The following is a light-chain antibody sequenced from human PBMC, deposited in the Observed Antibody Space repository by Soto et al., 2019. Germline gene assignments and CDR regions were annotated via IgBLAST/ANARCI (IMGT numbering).Light chain of an antibody. CDR2: QND. CDR1: SGSISSNH. CDR3: QSYDSNTVV. Sequence: NFMLTQPHSVSESPGKTVTISCTRNSGSISSNHVQWYQQRPDSAPTTVIYQNDQRPSGVPDRLSGSIDSSSNSASLTISGLKTEDEADYYCQSYDSNTVVFGGGTKLTVL. V-gene: IGLV6-57*04. J-gene: IGLJ2*01.